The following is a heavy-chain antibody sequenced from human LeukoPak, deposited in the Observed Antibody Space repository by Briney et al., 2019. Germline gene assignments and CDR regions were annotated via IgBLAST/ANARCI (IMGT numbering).Heavy chain of an antibody. CDR2: IYYSGST. CDR1: GGSISSYY. Sequence: SETLSLTCTVCGGSISSYYWRWIRQPPGKGLEGSVYIYYSGSTNYNRSLKSRFTISVDKSKNQVDLKLSSVTSADTAVYYCARALHDSSGYRIGNPYYFDSWGQGNLVTVSS. CDR3: ARALHDSSGYRIGNPYYFDS. J-gene: IGHJ4*02. V-gene: IGHV4-59*01. D-gene: IGHD3-22*01.